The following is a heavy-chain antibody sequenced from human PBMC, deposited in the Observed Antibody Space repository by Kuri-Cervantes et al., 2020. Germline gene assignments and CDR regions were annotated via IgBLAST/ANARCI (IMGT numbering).Heavy chain of an antibody. CDR1: GFTFSNYG. V-gene: IGHV3-30*02. CDR3: ARSSPHLDF. CDR2: IHYDGTDK. J-gene: IGHJ4*02. Sequence: GGSLRLSCSASGFTFSNYGMHWVRQAPGKGLEWVAFIHYDGTDKYYADSVKGRFIISRDNSKNSLYLQMNSLRAEDTAVYYCARSSPHLDFWGQGTLVTVSS. D-gene: IGHD6-6*01.